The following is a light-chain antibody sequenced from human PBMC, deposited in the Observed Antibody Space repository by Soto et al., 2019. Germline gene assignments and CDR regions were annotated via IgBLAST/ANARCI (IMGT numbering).Light chain of an antibody. CDR3: QQYNTYSSGT. V-gene: IGKV1-5*03. J-gene: IGKJ1*01. CDR1: QSISSW. Sequence: DIQMTQSPSTLSASVGDRVTITCRASQSISSWLAWYQHKPGKAPKLLIYKASSLESGVPSRFSGSESGKEFTLTIYSVQPDDFATYYCQQYNTYSSGTFGRGTKVEIK. CDR2: KAS.